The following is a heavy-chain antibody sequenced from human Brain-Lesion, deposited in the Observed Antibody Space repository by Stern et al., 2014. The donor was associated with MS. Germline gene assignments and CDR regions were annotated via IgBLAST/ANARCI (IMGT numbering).Heavy chain of an antibody. D-gene: IGHD1-26*01. CDR1: GYTLTELS. V-gene: IGHV1-24*01. J-gene: IGHJ4*02. CDR3: ATLSPGAGGNYYRHFDY. CDR2: FDPEDGET. Sequence: VQLVESGAEVKKPGASVKVSCKGSGYTLTELSMHWVRQAPRKGLEWIGGFDPEDGETIYAQKFQGRVTMTEDTSTDTAYMELSSLRSEDTAVYYCATLSPGAGGNYYRHFDYWGQGTLVTVSS.